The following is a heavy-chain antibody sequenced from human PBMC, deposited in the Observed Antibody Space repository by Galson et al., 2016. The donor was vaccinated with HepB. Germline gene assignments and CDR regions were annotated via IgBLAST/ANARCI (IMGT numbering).Heavy chain of an antibody. CDR1: GFSVRSTY. J-gene: IGHJ6*02. V-gene: IGHV3-53*01. CDR3: ARDHSRGWSGEYNYNGMDV. Sequence: SLRLSCAASGFSVRSTYMNWVRQAPGKGLEWVSVIYSSDSTFYADSVKGRFTISRDNSKNTLYLQMNSLRAEDTAVYYCARDHSRGWSGEYNYNGMDVWGQGTPVTVSS. D-gene: IGHD6-19*01. CDR2: IYSSDST.